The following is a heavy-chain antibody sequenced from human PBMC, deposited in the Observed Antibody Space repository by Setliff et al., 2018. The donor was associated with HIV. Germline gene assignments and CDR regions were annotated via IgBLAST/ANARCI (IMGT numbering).Heavy chain of an antibody. V-gene: IGHV4-39*07. CDR1: GASIGRRSDC. CDR3: ARGRKRDGYNFYYYYMDV. CDR2: IYYSGST. D-gene: IGHD5-12*01. Sequence: SETLSLTCTVSGASIGRRSDCWGWIRQPPGKGLEWIGIIYYSGSTYYNPSLKSRATISVDTSKNQFSLKLSSVTAADTAVYYCARGRKRDGYNFYYYYMDVWDKGTTVTVSS. J-gene: IGHJ6*03.